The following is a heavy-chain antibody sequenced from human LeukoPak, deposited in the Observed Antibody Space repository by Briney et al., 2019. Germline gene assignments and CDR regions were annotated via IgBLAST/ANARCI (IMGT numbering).Heavy chain of an antibody. Sequence: SETLSLTCTVSGGSITSDGYSWSWFRQSPEKGLEWIGYIYHRGTSYHSPSLQGRVTISVDRSKNQFSLRLSSVTAADTALYYCARTKGGRDSVDHWGQGTLVTVSS. V-gene: IGHV4-30-2*06. CDR1: GGSITSDGYS. J-gene: IGHJ5*02. CDR3: ARTKGGRDSVDH. D-gene: IGHD2-21*01. CDR2: IYHRGTS.